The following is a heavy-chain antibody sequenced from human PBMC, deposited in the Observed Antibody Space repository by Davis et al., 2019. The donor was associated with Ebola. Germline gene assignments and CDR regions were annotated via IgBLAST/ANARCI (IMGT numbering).Heavy chain of an antibody. CDR1: GFTFSSYS. Sequence: GGSLRLSCAASGFTFSSYSMNWVRQAPGKGLEWVSYISSSGSTIYYADSVKGRFTISRDNAKNSLYLQMNSLRAEDTAVYYCARYCVVVVAAMVGYYGMDVWGQGTTVTVSS. CDR3: ARYCVVVVAAMVGYYGMDV. J-gene: IGHJ6*02. D-gene: IGHD2-15*01. CDR2: ISSSGSTI. V-gene: IGHV3-48*04.